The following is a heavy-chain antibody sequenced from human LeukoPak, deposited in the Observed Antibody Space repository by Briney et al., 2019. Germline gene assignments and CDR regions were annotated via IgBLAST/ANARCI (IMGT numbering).Heavy chain of an antibody. D-gene: IGHD3-22*01. CDR3: ARASDDSSGYYDY. CDR2: IYTSGST. CDR1: GGSISSGSYY. V-gene: IGHV4-61*02. Sequence: SETLSLTCTVSGGSISSGSYYWSWIRQPAGKGLEWIGRIYTSGSTNYNPSLKSRVTISVDTSKNQFSLKLSSVTAADTAVYYCARASDDSSGYYDYWGQGTLVTVSS. J-gene: IGHJ4*02.